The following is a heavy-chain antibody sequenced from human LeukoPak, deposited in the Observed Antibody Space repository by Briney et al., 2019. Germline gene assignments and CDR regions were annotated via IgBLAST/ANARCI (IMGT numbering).Heavy chain of an antibody. CDR1: GFTFSSYS. J-gene: IGHJ4*02. D-gene: IGHD4-17*01. Sequence: GGSLRLSCAASGFTFSSYSMNWVRQAPGKGLEWVSYISSSSSTIYYADSVKGRFTISRDNAKSSLYLQMNSLRAEDTAVYYCAKGGDYGYFDYWGQGTLVTVPS. CDR3: AKGGDYGYFDY. CDR2: ISSSSSTI. V-gene: IGHV3-48*01.